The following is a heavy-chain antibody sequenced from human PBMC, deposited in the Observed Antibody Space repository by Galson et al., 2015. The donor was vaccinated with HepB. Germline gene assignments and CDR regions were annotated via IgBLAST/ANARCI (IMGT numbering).Heavy chain of an antibody. CDR2: ISYDGSNK. V-gene: IGHV3-30*18. CDR3: AKAWLQFSLPTMYFDY. CDR1: GFAFSSYG. Sequence: SLRLSCAASGFAFSSYGMHWVRQAPGKGLEWVAVISYDGSNKYYADPVKGRFTISRDNSKNTLSLQMNSLRAEDTAVYYCAKAWLQFSLPTMYFDYWGQGTLVTVSS. D-gene: IGHD5-24*01. J-gene: IGHJ4*02.